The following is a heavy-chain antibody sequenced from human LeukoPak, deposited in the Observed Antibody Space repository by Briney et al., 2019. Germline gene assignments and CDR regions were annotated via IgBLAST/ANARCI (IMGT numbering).Heavy chain of an antibody. CDR1: GGSISSYY. Sequence: NTSETLSLTCTVSGGSISSYYWSWIRQPPGKGLEWIGYIYYSGSTNYNPSLKSRVTISVDTSKNQFSLKLSSVTAADTAVYYCARLLDSSSPAPPDYWGQGTLVTVSS. CDR3: ARLLDSSSPAPPDY. V-gene: IGHV4-59*08. CDR2: IYYSGST. J-gene: IGHJ4*02. D-gene: IGHD6-6*01.